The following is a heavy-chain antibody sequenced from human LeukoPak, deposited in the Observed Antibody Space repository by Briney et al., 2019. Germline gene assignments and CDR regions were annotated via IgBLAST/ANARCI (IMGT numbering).Heavy chain of an antibody. CDR2: IKVDGSET. D-gene: IGHD6-13*01. Sequence: GGSLRLSCAASGFSFSNSWMSWVPQAPGKGLEWVANIKVDGSETYYVDSVKGRFTISRDNAKSSLYLQMNSLRVEDTAVYYCARAYSSPNWFDPWGQGTLVTVSS. CDR1: GFSFSNSW. V-gene: IGHV3-7*04. CDR3: ARAYSSPNWFDP. J-gene: IGHJ5*02.